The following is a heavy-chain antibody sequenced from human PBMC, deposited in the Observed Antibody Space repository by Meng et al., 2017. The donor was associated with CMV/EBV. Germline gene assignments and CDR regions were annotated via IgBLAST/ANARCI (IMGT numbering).Heavy chain of an antibody. D-gene: IGHD1-7*01. CDR2: INPNSGGT. CDR1: GYTFTGYY. Sequence: VRLVQYGAEVKKPGASMKVSCKASGYTFTGYYMHWVRQAPGQGLEWMGWINPNSGGTNYAQKFQGRVTMTRDTSISTAYMELSRLRSDDTAVYYCATYIGNYINWYFDLWGRGTLVTVSS. CDR3: ATYIGNYINWYFDL. J-gene: IGHJ2*01. V-gene: IGHV1-2*02.